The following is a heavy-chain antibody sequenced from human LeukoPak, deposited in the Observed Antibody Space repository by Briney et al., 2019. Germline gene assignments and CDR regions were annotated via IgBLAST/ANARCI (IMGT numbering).Heavy chain of an antibody. CDR3: ARGPAVVTSGAFDI. CDR1: GGTFSSYA. D-gene: IGHD4-23*01. V-gene: IGHV1-69*05. Sequence: ASVKVSCKASGGTFSSYAISWVRQAPGQGLEWMGGIIPIFGTANYAQKFQGRVTITTDESTSTAYMELSSLRSEDTAVYYCARGPAVVTSGAFDIRGQGTMVTVSS. J-gene: IGHJ3*02. CDR2: IIPIFGTA.